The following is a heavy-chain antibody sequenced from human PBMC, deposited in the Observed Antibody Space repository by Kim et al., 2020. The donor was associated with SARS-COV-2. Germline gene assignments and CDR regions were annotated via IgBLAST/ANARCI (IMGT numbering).Heavy chain of an antibody. D-gene: IGHD6-13*01. Sequence: GGSLRLSCAASGFTFSSYSMNWVRQAPGKGLEWVSSISSSSSYIYYADSVKGRFTISRDNAKNSLYLQMNSLRAEDTAVYYCARVMWSSSSWYGDYYYYGMYVSGPGTTVTVSS. J-gene: IGHJ6*02. V-gene: IGHV3-21*01. CDR3: ARVMWSSSSWYGDYYYYGMYV. CDR1: GFTFSSYS. CDR2: ISSSSSYI.